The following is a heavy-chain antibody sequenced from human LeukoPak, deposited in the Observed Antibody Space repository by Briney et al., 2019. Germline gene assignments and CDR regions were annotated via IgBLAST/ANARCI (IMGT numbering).Heavy chain of an antibody. CDR3: PRVHLRVFDY. V-gene: IGHV4-59*01. J-gene: IGHJ4*02. D-gene: IGHD3-10*01. CDR1: GGSISSYY. CDR2: IYYSGST. Sequence: SETLSLTCTVSGGSISSYYWSWIRQPPGKGLEWIGYIYYSGSTNYNPSLKSRVTISVDTSKNQFSLKLSSVTATDTAVYYCPRVHLRVFDYWGPGTLVTVSS.